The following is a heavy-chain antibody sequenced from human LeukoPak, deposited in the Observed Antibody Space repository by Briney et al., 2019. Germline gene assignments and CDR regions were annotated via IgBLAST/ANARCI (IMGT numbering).Heavy chain of an antibody. J-gene: IGHJ3*02. CDR3: ARDESGDNDAFDI. Sequence: GGSLRLSCAASGFTFSSYAMSWVRQAPGKGLEWVSAITGSGDSTYYAGSVKGRFTISRDNSKDTLYLQMNSLRAEDTAVYYCARDESGDNDAFDIWGQGTMVTVSS. V-gene: IGHV3-23*01. CDR2: ITGSGDST. D-gene: IGHD2-21*01. CDR1: GFTFSSYA.